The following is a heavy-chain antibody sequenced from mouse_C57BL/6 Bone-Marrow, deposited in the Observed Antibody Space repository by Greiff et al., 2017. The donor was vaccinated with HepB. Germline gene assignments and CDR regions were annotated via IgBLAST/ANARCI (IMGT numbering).Heavy chain of an antibody. J-gene: IGHJ4*01. Sequence: VQLQQSGPELVKPGASVKLSCKASGYTFTSYDINWVKQRPGQGLEWIGWIYPRDGSTKYNAKFKGKATLTVDTSSSTAYMELHSLTSADSAVYVCADRDSSGPYDAMDYWGQGTSVTVSS. D-gene: IGHD3-2*02. CDR2: IYPRDGST. V-gene: IGHV1-85*01. CDR3: ADRDSSGPYDAMDY. CDR1: GYTFTSYD.